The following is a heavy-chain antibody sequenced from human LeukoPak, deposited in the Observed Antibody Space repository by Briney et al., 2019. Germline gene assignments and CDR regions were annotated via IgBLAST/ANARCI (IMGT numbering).Heavy chain of an antibody. CDR1: GGSFSGYC. CDR2: INHSGST. J-gene: IGHJ4*02. CDR3: ARLYGNYQNYFDY. D-gene: IGHD1-7*01. Sequence: SETLSLTCAAYGGSFSGYCWSWIRQPPGKGLEWIGEINHSGSTNYNPSLKSRVTISVDTSKNQFSLKLRSVTAADTAVYFCARLYGNYQNYFDYWGQGTLVTVSS. V-gene: IGHV4-34*01.